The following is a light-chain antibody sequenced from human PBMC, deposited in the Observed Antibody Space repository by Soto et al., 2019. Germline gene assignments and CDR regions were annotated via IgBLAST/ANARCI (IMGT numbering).Light chain of an antibody. Sequence: QSVLTQPPSVSGAPGQRVTISCTGSSSNIGAGYDVHWYQQLPGTAPKLLIYGNSNRPSGVPDRFSGSKSGTSASLAITGLQSEDEADYYCQSYDSSHWVFGGGTKLNVL. V-gene: IGLV1-40*01. J-gene: IGLJ3*02. CDR3: QSYDSSHWV. CDR1: SSNIGAGYD. CDR2: GNS.